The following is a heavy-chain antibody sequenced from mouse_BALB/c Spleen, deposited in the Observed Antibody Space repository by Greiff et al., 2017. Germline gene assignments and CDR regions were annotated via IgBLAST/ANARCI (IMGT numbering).Heavy chain of an antibody. CDR2: ISSGSSTI. CDR3: AIRLQNYAMDY. D-gene: IGHD1-2*01. Sequence: EVKVVESGGGLVQPGGSRKLSCAASGFTFSSFGMHWVRQAPEKGLEWVAYISSGSSTIYYADTVKGRFTISRDNPKNTLFLQMTSLRSEDTAMYYCAIRLQNYAMDYWGQGTSVTVSS. J-gene: IGHJ4*01. V-gene: IGHV5-17*02. CDR1: GFTFSSFG.